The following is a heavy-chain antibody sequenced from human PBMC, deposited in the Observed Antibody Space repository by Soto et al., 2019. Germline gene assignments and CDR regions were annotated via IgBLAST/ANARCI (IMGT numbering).Heavy chain of an antibody. Sequence: QVQLVESGGGVVQPGRPLRLSCAASGFTFSSYGMHWVRQAPGKGLEWVAVIWYDGSNKYYADSVKGRFTISRDNSKSTLYLQMNSLRAEDTAVYYCARDLLGYCTGGSCYDPDYWGQGTLVTVSS. J-gene: IGHJ4*02. CDR1: GFTFSSYG. CDR3: ARDLLGYCTGGSCYDPDY. CDR2: IWYDGSNK. D-gene: IGHD2-15*01. V-gene: IGHV3-33*01.